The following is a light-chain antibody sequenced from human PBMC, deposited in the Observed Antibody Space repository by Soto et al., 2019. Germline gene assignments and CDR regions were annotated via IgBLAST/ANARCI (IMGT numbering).Light chain of an antibody. CDR3: QQVNSFPLT. Sequence: DIQXTQTEIALLAALGDRGTSICRASKGIRRWLDWYQQKKQKEXKXXLYADSSLKRGVHSRLRGSGSGNDFTLNISILRPEDFETYYCQQVNSFPLTVGGGTQV. CDR2: ADS. CDR1: KGIRRW. J-gene: IGKJ4*01. V-gene: IGKV1-12*01.